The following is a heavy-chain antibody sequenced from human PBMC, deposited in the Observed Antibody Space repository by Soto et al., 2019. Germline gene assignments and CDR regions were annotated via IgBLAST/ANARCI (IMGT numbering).Heavy chain of an antibody. D-gene: IGHD3-22*01. V-gene: IGHV1-2*04. CDR1: GYTFTGYY. CDR2: INPDSGGT. CDR3: ARDPVSYDSSGYFQTYYYYGMDV. J-gene: IGHJ6*02. Sequence: ASVKVSCKAYGYTFTGYYMHWVRQAPGQGLEWMGWINPDSGGTNYAQKFQGWVTMTRDTSISTAYMELSRLRSDDTAVYYCARDPVSYDSSGYFQTYYYYGMDVWGQGTTVTVSS.